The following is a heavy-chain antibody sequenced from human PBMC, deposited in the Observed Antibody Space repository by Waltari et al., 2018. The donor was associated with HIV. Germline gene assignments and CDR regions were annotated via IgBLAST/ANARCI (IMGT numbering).Heavy chain of an antibody. CDR3: ARAGRNGHKTGWFDP. CDR1: GDSINNYY. V-gene: IGHV4-59*01. Sequence: QVQLQESGPGLVNPSETLSLTCTVSGDSINNYYWIWIRQPPGKELDWIVYMSYTGKTNYNPSLKSRFTISVDTSKNQVSLKRSPVAATDTAVYFCARAGRNGHKTGWFDPWGQGTLVTVSS. D-gene: IGHD2-8*01. J-gene: IGHJ5*02. CDR2: MSYTGKT.